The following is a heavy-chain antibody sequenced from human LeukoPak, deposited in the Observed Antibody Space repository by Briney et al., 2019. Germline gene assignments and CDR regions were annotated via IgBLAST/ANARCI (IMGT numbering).Heavy chain of an antibody. CDR1: GGSFSGYY. CDR3: ARRGYIAFGY. Sequence: PSETLSLTCAVYGGSFSGYYWSWIRQPPGKGLEWIGEINHSGSTNYNPSLKSRVTISVDTSKNQFSLKLSSVTAADTAVYYCARRGYIAFGYWGQGTLVTVSS. D-gene: IGHD3-3*02. V-gene: IGHV4-34*01. J-gene: IGHJ4*02. CDR2: INHSGST.